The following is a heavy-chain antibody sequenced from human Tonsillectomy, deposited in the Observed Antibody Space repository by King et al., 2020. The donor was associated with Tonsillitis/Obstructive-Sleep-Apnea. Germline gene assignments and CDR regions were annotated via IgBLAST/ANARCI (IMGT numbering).Heavy chain of an antibody. CDR2: IYWDDDK. J-gene: IGHJ4*02. CDR1: GFSLSTSGVG. CDR3: AHRSDSNYGFDY. V-gene: IGHV2-5*02. D-gene: IGHD4-11*01. Sequence: ITLKESGPTLVKPTQTLTLTCTFSGFSLSTSGVGVGWIRQPPGKALEWLALIYWDDDKRYSPSLKSRLTITKDTSKNPVVLTMTNMDPVDTATYYCAHRSDSNYGFDYWGQGTLVTVSS.